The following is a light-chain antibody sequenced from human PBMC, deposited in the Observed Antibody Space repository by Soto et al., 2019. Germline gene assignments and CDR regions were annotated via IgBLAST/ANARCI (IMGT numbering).Light chain of an antibody. V-gene: IGLV2-11*01. CDR2: VVS. CDR1: SVDVGAYDF. Sequence: QSALTQPHSVSGSPGQSVTISCTGTSVDVGAYDFVSWYQQHPGKAPKLLIYVVSGRPSGVPHRFSGSKSGNAASLTISGLQAEDEADYYCSSYTSISTSCVFGTGTKLTVL. J-gene: IGLJ1*01. CDR3: SSYTSISTSCV.